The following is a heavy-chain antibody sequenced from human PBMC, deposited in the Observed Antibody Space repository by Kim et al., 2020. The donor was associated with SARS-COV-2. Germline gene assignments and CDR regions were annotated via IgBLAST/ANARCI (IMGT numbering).Heavy chain of an antibody. CDR3: ARTSQTGDFDY. V-gene: IGHV4-30-2*04. D-gene: IGHD7-27*01. CDR2: T. Sequence: TSSTPPLKSRVTISVDTSKNQFSLKLSSVTAADTAVYYCARTSQTGDFDYWGQGNLVTVSS. J-gene: IGHJ4*02.